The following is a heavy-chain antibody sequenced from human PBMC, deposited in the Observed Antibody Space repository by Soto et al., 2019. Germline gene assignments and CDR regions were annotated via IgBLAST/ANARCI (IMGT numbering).Heavy chain of an antibody. CDR2: INPSGGST. J-gene: IGHJ4*02. CDR3: ARGEGYYDFWSGYYQTPYYFDY. V-gene: IGHV1-46*01. CDR1: GYTFPRYA. Sequence: ASVKFSCKASGYTFPRYAINWMRQAPGQSPEWMGIINPSGGSTSYAQKFQGRVTMTRDTSTSTVYMELSSLRSEDTAVYYCARGEGYYDFWSGYYQTPYYFDYWGQGTLVTVSS. D-gene: IGHD3-3*01.